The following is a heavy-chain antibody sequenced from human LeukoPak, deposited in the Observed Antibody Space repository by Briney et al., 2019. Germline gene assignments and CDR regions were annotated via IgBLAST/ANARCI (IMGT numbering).Heavy chain of an antibody. CDR2: ISYDGSNK. V-gene: IGHV3-30*03. CDR3: AAPEGDGYPLGGFDY. D-gene: IGHD5-24*01. J-gene: IGHJ4*02. Sequence: PGGSLRLSCAASGFTFSSYGMHWVRQAPGKGLEWVAVISYDGSNKYYADSVKGRFTISRDNSKNTLYLQMNSLRAEDTAVYYCAAPEGDGYPLGGFDYWGRGTLVTVSS. CDR1: GFTFSSYG.